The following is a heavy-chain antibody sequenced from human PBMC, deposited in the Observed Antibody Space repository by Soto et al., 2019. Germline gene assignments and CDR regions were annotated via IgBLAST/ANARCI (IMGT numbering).Heavy chain of an antibody. J-gene: IGHJ4*02. CDR3: AKGVVVVAATVVDY. V-gene: IGHV3-66*01. CDR2: IQSGGPT. D-gene: IGHD2-15*01. CDR1: GFTVSSKY. Sequence: GGSLRLSCAASGFTVSSKYMSWVRQAPGKGLEWVSLIQSGGPTYYADSVKGRFTISRDTSENTVHLQMNSLRAEDTAVYYCAKGVVVVAATVVDYWGQGTLVTVSS.